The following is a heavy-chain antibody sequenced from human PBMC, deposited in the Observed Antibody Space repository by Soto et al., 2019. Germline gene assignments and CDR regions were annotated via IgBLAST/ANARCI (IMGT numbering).Heavy chain of an antibody. CDR2: INHSGST. V-gene: IGHV4-34*01. CDR1: GGSFSGYY. CDR3: ATVVCVRHYGMDV. J-gene: IGHJ6*02. D-gene: IGHD6-6*01. Sequence: QVQLQQWGAGLLKPSETLSLTCAVYGGSFSGYYWSWIRQPPGKGLEWIGEINHSGSTNYNPSLKTRVTISVDTSKNLFSLKLSAVNAADTAVYCCATVVCVRHYGMDVWGQGTTVTVSS.